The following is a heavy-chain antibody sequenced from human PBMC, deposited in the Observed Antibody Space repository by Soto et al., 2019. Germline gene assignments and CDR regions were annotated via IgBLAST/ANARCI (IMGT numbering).Heavy chain of an antibody. J-gene: IGHJ4*02. Sequence: PSETLSLTCSIYRGSFSGYYWSGIRQPPGKGLEWIGEISQSGNTNYSPSLKSRVSISIDTSKKQFSLTLASVSAADTAVYYCARAPKVSGSSQTRPDFWGQGTLVTVSS. CDR3: ARAPKVSGSSQTRPDF. V-gene: IGHV4-34*01. CDR2: ISQSGNT. CDR1: RGSFSGYY. D-gene: IGHD6-6*01.